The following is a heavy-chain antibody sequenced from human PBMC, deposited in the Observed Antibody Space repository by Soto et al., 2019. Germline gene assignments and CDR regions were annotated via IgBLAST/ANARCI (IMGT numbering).Heavy chain of an antibody. CDR3: ARAGGRSSSWYVSGYYYGMDV. V-gene: IGHV1-24*01. J-gene: IGHJ6*02. CDR2: FDPEDGET. CDR1: GYTLTELS. D-gene: IGHD6-13*01. Sequence: ASVKVSCKVSGYTLTELSMHWVRQAPGKGLEWMGGFDPEDGETIYAQKFQGRVTMTEDTSTDTAYMELSSLRSEDTAVYYFARAGGRSSSWYVSGYYYGMDVWGQGTTVTVSS.